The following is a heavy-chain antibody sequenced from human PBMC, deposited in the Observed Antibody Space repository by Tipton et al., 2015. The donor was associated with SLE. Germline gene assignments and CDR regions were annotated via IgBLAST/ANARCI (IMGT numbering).Heavy chain of an antibody. V-gene: IGHV4-59*10. CDR2: IYTSGST. D-gene: IGHD2-8*02. CDR3: ASLLPGHCTGGVCYTDY. Sequence: TLSLTCAVYGGSFSNYYWSWIRQPPGKGLEWIGRIYTSGSTNYNPSLKSRVTISVDTSKNQFSLKLSSVTAADTAVYYCASLLPGHCTGGVCYTDYWGQGTLVTVSS. J-gene: IGHJ4*02. CDR1: GGSFSNYY.